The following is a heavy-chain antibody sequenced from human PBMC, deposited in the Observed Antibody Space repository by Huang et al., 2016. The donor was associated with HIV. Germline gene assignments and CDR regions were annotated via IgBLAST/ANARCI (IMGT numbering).Heavy chain of an antibody. Sequence: QLRLQESGPGLVQPSETLSLTCNVSGVSLITYDHYLGWIRQSPGKGLEWSGSFVYGGRTSYNPSFSSRVTISIDTSKNQVSRKLTSVTAADTATYYCAKRGSGGGSFHGFNDWGQGSMVAVSP. CDR1: GVSLITYDHY. CDR3: AKRGSGGGSFHGFND. D-gene: IGHD1-26*01. CDR2: FVYGGRT. V-gene: IGHV4-39*07. J-gene: IGHJ4*02.